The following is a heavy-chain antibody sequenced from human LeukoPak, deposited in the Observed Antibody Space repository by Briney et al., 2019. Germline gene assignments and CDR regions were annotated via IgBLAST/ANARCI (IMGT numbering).Heavy chain of an antibody. CDR1: GFTFSHYW. Sequence: GGSLRLSCAASGFTFSHYWMSWVRQAPGKGLEWVANIKQDGSEKYYVDSVKGRFTISRDNAKNSLYLQMNSLRAEDTAVYYCARIWGTYGGAIDYWGQGTLVTVSS. CDR2: IKQDGSEK. V-gene: IGHV3-7*01. CDR3: ARIWGTYGGAIDY. D-gene: IGHD3-16*01. J-gene: IGHJ4*02.